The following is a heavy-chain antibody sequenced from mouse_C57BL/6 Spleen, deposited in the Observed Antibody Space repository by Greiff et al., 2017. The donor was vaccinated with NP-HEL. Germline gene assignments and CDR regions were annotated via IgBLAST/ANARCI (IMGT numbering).Heavy chain of an antibody. D-gene: IGHD1-1*01. CDR1: GYAFSSSW. V-gene: IGHV1-82*01. J-gene: IGHJ2*01. CDR3: ARIYYYGSSYLYFDY. Sequence: QVQLKESGPELVKPGASVKISCKASGYAFSSSWMNWVKQRPGKGLEWIGRIYPGDGDTNYNGKFKGKATLTADKSSSTAYMQLSSLTAEDSAVYFCARIYYYGSSYLYFDYWGQGTTLTVSS. CDR2: IYPGDGDT.